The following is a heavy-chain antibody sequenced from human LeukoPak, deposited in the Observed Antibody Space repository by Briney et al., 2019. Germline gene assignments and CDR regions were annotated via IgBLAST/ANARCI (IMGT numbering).Heavy chain of an antibody. CDR2: FNWSGGST. CDR1: GFTFDDYD. V-gene: IGHV3-20*04. D-gene: IGHD3-3*01. Sequence: RPGGSLRLSCAASGFTFDDYDMSWVRQAPGKGLEWVSGFNWSGGSTGYADSVKGRFTISRDSAKNSLYLQMNSLRAEDTALYYCTRDRFYDSWSVYYTVDAFDIWGQGTMVTVSS. CDR3: TRDRFYDSWSVYYTVDAFDI. J-gene: IGHJ3*02.